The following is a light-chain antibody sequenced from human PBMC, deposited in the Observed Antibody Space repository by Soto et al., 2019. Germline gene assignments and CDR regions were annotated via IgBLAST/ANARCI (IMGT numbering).Light chain of an antibody. CDR1: QSVLHSSNNKNY. V-gene: IGKV4-1*01. J-gene: IGKJ2*01. Sequence: DIVMTQSPDSLAVSLGERATINCKSSQSVLHSSNNKNYLAWYQQRPGQPPKLLIYWASTRESWVPDRFSGSGSGTDFTLTISSLQAEDVAVYYCQQYYSIPHTFGQGTKLEIK. CDR2: WAS. CDR3: QQYYSIPHT.